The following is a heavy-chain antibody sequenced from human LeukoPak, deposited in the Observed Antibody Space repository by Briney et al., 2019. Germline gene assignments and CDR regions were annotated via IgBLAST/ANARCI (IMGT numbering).Heavy chain of an antibody. Sequence: PGGSLRLSCAASGFTFSTYSMKWVRQAPGKGLEWVAVLSFDGSNEYYADSVKGRFTISRDNSKNTLYLQMDSLRAEDTAVYFCAKSLIMTTVVTPSDYWGQGTLVTVSS. V-gene: IGHV3-30*18. J-gene: IGHJ4*02. D-gene: IGHD4-23*01. CDR2: LSFDGSNE. CDR1: GFTFSTYS. CDR3: AKSLIMTTVVTPSDY.